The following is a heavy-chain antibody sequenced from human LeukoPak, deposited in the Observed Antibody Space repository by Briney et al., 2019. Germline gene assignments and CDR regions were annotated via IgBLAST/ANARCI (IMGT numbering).Heavy chain of an antibody. CDR1: LYSTTRNF. Sequence: PSETLSLTCTVSLYSTTRNFWSWVRQPPGKGLEWIGEIHRSGSPNYNPSLQSRVTISIDRSRNQIVLELSSVTAADTAVYYCAREILGGFNPGAYWGQGILVTASS. CDR3: AREILGGFNPGAY. CDR2: IHRSGSP. V-gene: IGHV4-4*02. D-gene: IGHD1-14*01. J-gene: IGHJ4*02.